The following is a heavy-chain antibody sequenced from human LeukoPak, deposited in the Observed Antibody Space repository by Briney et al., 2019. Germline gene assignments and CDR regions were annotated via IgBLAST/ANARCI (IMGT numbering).Heavy chain of an antibody. J-gene: IGHJ4*02. CDR3: ARGSYDILTGYYLDY. V-gene: IGHV4-4*07. Sequence: PSETLSLTCTVSGGSISSYYWSWIRQPAGKGLEWIGRIYTSGSTNYNPSLKSRVTMSVDTSKNQFSLKLSSVTAADTAVYYCARGSYDILTGYYLDYWGQGTLVTVSS. D-gene: IGHD3-9*01. CDR2: IYTSGST. CDR1: GGSISSYY.